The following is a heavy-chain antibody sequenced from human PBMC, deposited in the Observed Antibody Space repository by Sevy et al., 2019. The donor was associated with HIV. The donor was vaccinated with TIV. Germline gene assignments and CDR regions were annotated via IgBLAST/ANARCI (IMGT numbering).Heavy chain of an antibody. CDR3: ARGLFSGGNAGYGY. J-gene: IGHJ4*02. Sequence: GGSLSLSCAASGFTFSSYAMNWVRQAPGKGLEWVSSINAISSNIYYVDSVKGRFTNSSDNAENSLYLQMNSVSAEDTVVYYCARGLFSGGNAGYGYWGQGTLVTVSS. V-gene: IGHV3-21*01. CDR1: GFTFSSYA. CDR2: INAISSNI. D-gene: IGHD2-15*01.